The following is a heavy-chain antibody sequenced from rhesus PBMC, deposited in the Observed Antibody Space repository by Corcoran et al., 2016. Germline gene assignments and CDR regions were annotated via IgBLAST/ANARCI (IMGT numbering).Heavy chain of an antibody. V-gene: IGHV4-147*01. CDR3: AKGMARAYFDY. CDR1: GGSISRYW. CDR2: IYGGSGST. D-gene: IGHD2-33*01. Sequence: QVQLQESGPGVVKPSETLSLTCAVSGGSISRYWWGLIRQPPGKGLEWIGQIYGGSGSTTYNPSLKSRVTISSDTSKNQFSLKVSSVTAADTAVYYCAKGMARAYFDYWGQGVLVTVSS. J-gene: IGHJ4*01.